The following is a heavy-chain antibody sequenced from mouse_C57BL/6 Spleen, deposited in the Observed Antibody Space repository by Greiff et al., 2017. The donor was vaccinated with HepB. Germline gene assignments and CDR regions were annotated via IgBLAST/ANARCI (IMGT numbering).Heavy chain of an antibody. CDR1: GYTFTSYG. CDR3: ASLDGYSLDY. Sequence: QVQLKESGAELARPGASVKLSCKASGYTFTSYGISWVKQRTGRGLEWIGEIYPRSGNTYYNEKFKGKATLTADKSSSTAYMALRSLTSEDSAVYFCASLDGYSLDYWGQGTSVTVSS. CDR2: IYPRSGNT. D-gene: IGHD1-2*01. V-gene: IGHV1-81*01. J-gene: IGHJ4*01.